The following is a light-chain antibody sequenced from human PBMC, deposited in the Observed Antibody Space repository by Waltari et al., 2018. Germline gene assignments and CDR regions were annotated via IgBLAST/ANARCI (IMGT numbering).Light chain of an antibody. CDR1: TLGQKH. Sequence: SFDLTQPPSVSVSPGQRVTISCSGDTLGQKHVSWYQHTPGQSPLLVIFQDKRRPSGIPERFSGSNSGSTATLTIRGTQSMDEADYYCQAWDSNTGVVFGGGTRLTVL. CDR3: QAWDSNTGVV. V-gene: IGLV3-1*01. CDR2: QDK. J-gene: IGLJ3*02.